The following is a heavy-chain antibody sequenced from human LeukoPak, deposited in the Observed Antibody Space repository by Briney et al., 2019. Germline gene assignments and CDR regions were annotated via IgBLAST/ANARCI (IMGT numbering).Heavy chain of an antibody. CDR1: GFTFNSYW. J-gene: IGHJ4*02. CDR3: AKSGYNRFDY. Sequence: GGSLRLSCAASGFTFNSYWMSWVRQAPGKGLEWVANIKQDGSEKYYVDSVKGRFTISRDNAKNSLYLQMNSLRADDTAVYYCAKSGYNRFDYWGQGTLVTVSS. V-gene: IGHV3-7*03. D-gene: IGHD5-24*01. CDR2: IKQDGSEK.